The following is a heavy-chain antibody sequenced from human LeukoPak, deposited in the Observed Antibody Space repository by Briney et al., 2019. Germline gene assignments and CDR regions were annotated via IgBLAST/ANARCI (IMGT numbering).Heavy chain of an antibody. CDR3: AREVPAAIRYFDY. CDR2: ISSSSTI. Sequence: GGSLRLSCAASGFTFSSYSMKWVRQAPGKGLEWVSYISSSSTIYYADSVKGRFTISRDNAKNSLYLQMNSLRAEDTAVYYCAREVPAAIRYFDYWGQGTLVTVSS. D-gene: IGHD2-2*02. J-gene: IGHJ4*02. V-gene: IGHV3-48*01. CDR1: GFTFSSYS.